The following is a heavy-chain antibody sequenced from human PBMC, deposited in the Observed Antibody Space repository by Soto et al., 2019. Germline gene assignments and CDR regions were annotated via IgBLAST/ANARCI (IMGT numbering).Heavy chain of an antibody. CDR3: ARLQPAAGDNDLTFDY. CDR1: GYSFTSYW. J-gene: IGHJ4*02. D-gene: IGHD6-13*01. V-gene: IGHV5-10-1*01. CDR2: IDPSDSYT. Sequence: EVQLVQSGAEVKKPGESLRISCKGSGYSFTSYWISWVRQMPRKGLEWMGRIDPSDSYTNYSPSFQGHVTISADKSISTAYLQWSSLKASDTAMYYCARLQPAAGDNDLTFDYWGQGTLVTVSS.